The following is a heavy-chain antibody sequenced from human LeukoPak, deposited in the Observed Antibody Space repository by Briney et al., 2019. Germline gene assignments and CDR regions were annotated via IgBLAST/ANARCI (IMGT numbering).Heavy chain of an antibody. CDR1: GFTFGSHA. Sequence: GGSLILSCSASGFTFGSHALHWVRQAPGKGLEYVSGLSHNGGNTYYADSVKGRFTISKDNSRNTLYLQTSSLRDADTAVYYCVKNDYGSGGYLELDHWGQGTLVTVSS. V-gene: IGHV3-64D*09. CDR2: LSHNGGNT. CDR3: VKNDYGSGGYLELDH. D-gene: IGHD3-10*01. J-gene: IGHJ4*02.